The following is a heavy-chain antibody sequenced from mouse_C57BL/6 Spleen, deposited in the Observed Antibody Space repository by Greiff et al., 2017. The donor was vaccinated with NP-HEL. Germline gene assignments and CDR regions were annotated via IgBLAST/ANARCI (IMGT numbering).Heavy chain of an antibody. D-gene: IGHD2-3*01. J-gene: IGHJ3*01. CDR2: INPNNGGT. V-gene: IGHV1-26*01. CDR1: GYTFTDYY. CDR3: AIDGYSWFAY. Sequence: EVQLQQSGPELVKPGASVKISCKASGYTFTDYYMNWVKQSHGKSLEWIGDINPNNGGTSYNQKFKGKATLTVDKSSSTAYMGLRSLTSEDSAVYYCAIDGYSWFAYWGQGTLVTVSA.